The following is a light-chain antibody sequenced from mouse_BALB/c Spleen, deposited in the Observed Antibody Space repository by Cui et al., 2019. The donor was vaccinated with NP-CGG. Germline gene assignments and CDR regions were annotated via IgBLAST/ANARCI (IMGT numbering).Light chain of an antibody. V-gene: IGLV1*01. Sequence: QPVVTHESALTTSPGETVTLTCRSSNGAVTTSNYANWVQEKPDHLFTGLIGGTNNRTPGVPARFSGSLIGDKAALTITGAQTEDEAIYFCALWYSNHWVFGGGTKLTVL. CDR1: NGAVTTSNY. CDR3: ALWYSNHWV. CDR2: GTN. J-gene: IGLJ1*01.